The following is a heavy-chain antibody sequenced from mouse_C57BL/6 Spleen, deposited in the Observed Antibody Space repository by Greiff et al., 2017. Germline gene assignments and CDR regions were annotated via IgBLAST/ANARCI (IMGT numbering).Heavy chain of an antibody. D-gene: IGHD2-4*01. J-gene: IGHJ3*01. CDR2: FYPGSGSI. Sequence: VQLQQSGAELVKPGASVKLSCKASGYTFTEYTIHWVKQRSGQGLEWIGWFYPGSGSIKYNEKFKDKATLTADTSSSTVYMEPSRLTSEDSAVYFCARHEDVSVDDYDPFAYWGQGTLVTVSA. CDR3: ARHEDVSVDDYDPFAY. CDR1: GYTFTEYT. V-gene: IGHV1-62-2*01.